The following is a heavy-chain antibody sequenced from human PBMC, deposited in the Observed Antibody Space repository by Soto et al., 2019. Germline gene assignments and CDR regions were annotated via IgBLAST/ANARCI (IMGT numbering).Heavy chain of an antibody. Sequence: ASVKVSCKASGYTFTGYYMHWVRQAPGQGLEWMGWINPNSGGTNYAQKFQGWVTMTRDTSISTAYMELSRLRSDDTAVYYCARARRRESDYYYGMDVWGQGTTVTVSS. D-gene: IGHD3-10*01. J-gene: IGHJ6*02. CDR3: ARARRRESDYYYGMDV. CDR2: INPNSGGT. CDR1: GYTFTGYY. V-gene: IGHV1-2*04.